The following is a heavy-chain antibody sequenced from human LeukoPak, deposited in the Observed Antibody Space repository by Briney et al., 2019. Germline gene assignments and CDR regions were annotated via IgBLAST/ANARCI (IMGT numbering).Heavy chain of an antibody. CDR3: AKDVLTAVAGFDY. V-gene: IGHV3-33*06. CDR1: GFTFSSYG. Sequence: PGGSLRLSCAASGFTFSSYGMHWVRQAPGKGLEWVAVIWYDGSNKYYADSVKGRFTISRDNSKNTLYLQMNSLRAEDTAVYYCAKDVLTAVAGFDYWGQGTLVTVSS. D-gene: IGHD6-19*01. CDR2: IWYDGSNK. J-gene: IGHJ4*02.